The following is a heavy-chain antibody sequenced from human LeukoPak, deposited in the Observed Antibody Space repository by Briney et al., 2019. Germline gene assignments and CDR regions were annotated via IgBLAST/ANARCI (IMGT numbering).Heavy chain of an antibody. Sequence: GRSLRLSCAASGFTFSSYGMHWVRQAPGKGLEWVGRIKSKTDGGTTDYAAPVKGRFTISRDDSKNTLYLQMNSLRTEDTAVYYCTTAPWSVFYYYYYGMDVWGQGTTVTVSS. CDR2: IKSKTDGGTT. D-gene: IGHD2-8*02. CDR1: GFTFSSYG. CDR3: TTAPWSVFYYYYYGMDV. V-gene: IGHV3-15*01. J-gene: IGHJ6*02.